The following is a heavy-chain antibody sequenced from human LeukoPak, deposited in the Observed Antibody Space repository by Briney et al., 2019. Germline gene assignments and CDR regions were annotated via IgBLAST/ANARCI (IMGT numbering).Heavy chain of an antibody. V-gene: IGHV4-4*02. D-gene: IGHD6-13*01. Sequence: SGTLSLTCGVSGGSITSTNYWTWVRQPPGKGLEWIGEVNLQGSTNYNPSLMGRVAISVDMSENHISLQLTSVTAADTAVYYCAKRIAAAGTGLDYWGQGTLVTVSS. J-gene: IGHJ4*02. CDR1: GGSITSTNY. CDR2: VNLQGST. CDR3: AKRIAAAGTGLDY.